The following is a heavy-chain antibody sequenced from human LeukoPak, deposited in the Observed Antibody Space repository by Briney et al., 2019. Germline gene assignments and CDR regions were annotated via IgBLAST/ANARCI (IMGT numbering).Heavy chain of an antibody. D-gene: IGHD6-13*01. CDR1: GGSISSRSYY. V-gene: IGHV4-39*01. J-gene: IGHJ3*02. CDR2: IYYSGST. CDR3: ARPNTGIAAAGDDAFDI. Sequence: SETLSLTCTVSGGSISSRSYYWGWIRQPPGKGLEWIGSIYYSGSTYYNPSLKSRVTISVDTSKNQFSLKLSSVTAADTAVYYCARPNTGIAAAGDDAFDIWGQGTMVTVSS.